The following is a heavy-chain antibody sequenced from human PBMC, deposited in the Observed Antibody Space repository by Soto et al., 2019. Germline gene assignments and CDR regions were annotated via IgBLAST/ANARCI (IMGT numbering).Heavy chain of an antibody. CDR3: AGRYAGQFDY. D-gene: IGHD2-8*01. V-gene: IGHV4-59*01. Sequence: QVQLQESGPGLVKPSETLSLTCTVSGGSISSYYWSWIRQPPGKGLEWIGYIYYSGSTNFHPSLKSRVTLSVDPSKNQFCLKLSSVTAADTAVYCCAGRYAGQFDYWGQGTLVTVSS. J-gene: IGHJ4*02. CDR2: IYYSGST. CDR1: GGSISSYY.